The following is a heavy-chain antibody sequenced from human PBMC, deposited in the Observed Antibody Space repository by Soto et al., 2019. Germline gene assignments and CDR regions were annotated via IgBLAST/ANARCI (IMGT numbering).Heavy chain of an antibody. V-gene: IGHV3-23*01. CDR1: GFTFSNFA. D-gene: IGHD1-1*01. Sequence: QLLESGGGFVQPGGSLRLSCVASGFTFSNFAMAWVRQAPGEGLECVSAISGSGDDTFYADSMKGRFTISRDISKGPLYLQINSLRAKDTAVYYCTNTIPKTETPFGFCGQGTLVTVSS. CDR3: TNTIPKTETPFGF. J-gene: IGHJ4*02. CDR2: ISGSGDDT.